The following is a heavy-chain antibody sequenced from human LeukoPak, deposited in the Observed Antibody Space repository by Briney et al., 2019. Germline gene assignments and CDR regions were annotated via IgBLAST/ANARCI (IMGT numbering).Heavy chain of an antibody. CDR2: IKQDGSER. D-gene: IGHD3-3*01. CDR3: ARDLTIFGVVTNFDY. CDR1: GFTFSSYW. Sequence: PGGSLRLSCAASGFTFSSYWMSWVRQAPGKGLEWVANIKQDGSERYYVDSVKGRFTISRDNAKNSLYLQMNSLRAEDTAVYYCARDLTIFGVVTNFDYWGQGTLATVSS. J-gene: IGHJ4*02. V-gene: IGHV3-7*01.